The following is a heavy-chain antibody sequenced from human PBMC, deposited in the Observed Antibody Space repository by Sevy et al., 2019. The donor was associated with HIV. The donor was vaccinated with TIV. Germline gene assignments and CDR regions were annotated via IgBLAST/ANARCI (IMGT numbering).Heavy chain of an antibody. V-gene: IGHV4-30-4*01. CDR1: GGSISSGDYY. D-gene: IGHD2-15*01. CDR2: IYYSGST. J-gene: IGHJ5*02. Sequence: SETPSLTCTVSGGSISSGDYYWSWIRQPPGKGLEWIGYIYYSGSTYYNPSLKSRVTISVDTSKNQFSLKLSSVTAADTAVYYCARDKSDGGNTSWFDPGAREPWSPSPQ. CDR3: ARDKSDGGNTSWFDP.